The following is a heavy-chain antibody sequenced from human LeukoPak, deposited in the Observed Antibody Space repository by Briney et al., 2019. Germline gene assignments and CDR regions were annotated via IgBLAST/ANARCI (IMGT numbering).Heavy chain of an antibody. CDR1: GGSFSGYY. Sequence: SETLSLTCAVYGGSFSGYYWSWIRQPPGKGLEWIGEINHSGSTNYNPSLKSRVTISVDTSKNQFSLKVISMIAADTAVYYCTKSDGYGLIRICGRGTMVTVSS. J-gene: IGHJ3*02. V-gene: IGHV4-34*01. D-gene: IGHD3-10*01. CDR3: TKSDGYGLIRI. CDR2: INHSGST.